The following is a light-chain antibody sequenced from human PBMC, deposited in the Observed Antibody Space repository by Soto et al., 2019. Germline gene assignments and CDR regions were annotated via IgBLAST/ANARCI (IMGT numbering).Light chain of an antibody. V-gene: IGLV1-51*01. J-gene: IGLJ1*01. CDR3: GSWDSSLTYV. CDR1: SSNIGNNF. CDR2: DNN. Sequence: SVLTQPPSVSAAPGQKVTIACSGSSSNIGNNFVTWYQQLPGTAPKLLIYDNNKRPSGIPDRFSGSQSGTSATLGITGLQTGDEAVYYCGSWDSSLTYVFGNGTKLTVL.